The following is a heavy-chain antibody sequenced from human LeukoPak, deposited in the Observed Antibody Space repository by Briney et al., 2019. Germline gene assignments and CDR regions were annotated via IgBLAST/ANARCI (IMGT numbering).Heavy chain of an antibody. CDR3: ARGVRYSYGGGWWFDP. V-gene: IGHV4-61*02. Sequence: SETLSLTFTVSGGSISSGSYYWSWIRQPAGKGLEWIGRIYTSGSTNYNPSLKSRVTISVDTSKNQFSLKLSSVTAADTAVYYCARGVRYSYGGGWWFDPWGQGTLVTVSS. CDR2: IYTSGST. CDR1: GGSISSGSYY. J-gene: IGHJ5*02. D-gene: IGHD5-18*01.